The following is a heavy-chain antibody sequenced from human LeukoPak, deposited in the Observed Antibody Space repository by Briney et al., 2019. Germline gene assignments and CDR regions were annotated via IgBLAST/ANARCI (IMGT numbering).Heavy chain of an antibody. CDR3: ARDFSRNDFWSGSNWFDP. D-gene: IGHD3-3*01. CDR2: IIPIFGTA. CDR1: GGTFSSYA. J-gene: IGHJ5*02. V-gene: IGHV1-69*01. Sequence: GSSVKVSCKASGGTFSSYAISWVRQAPGQGLEWMGGIIPIFGTANYAQKFQGRVTITADESTSTAYMELSSLSSEDTAVYYCARDFSRNDFWSGSNWFDPWGQGTLVTVSS.